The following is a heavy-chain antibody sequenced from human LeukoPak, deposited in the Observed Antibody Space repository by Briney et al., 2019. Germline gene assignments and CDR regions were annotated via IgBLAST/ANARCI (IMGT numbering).Heavy chain of an antibody. CDR3: ARDRPSLLGGGGMDV. CDR2: ISSSGSTI. V-gene: IGHV3-11*01. D-gene: IGHD2/OR15-2a*01. J-gene: IGHJ6*02. Sequence: GGSLRLSCAASGFTFSDYYMSWIRQAPGKGLEWVSYISSSGSTIYYADSVKGRFTISRDNAKNSLYLQRNSLRAEDRVVYYCARDRPSLLGGGGMDVWGQGTTVTASS. CDR1: GFTFSDYY.